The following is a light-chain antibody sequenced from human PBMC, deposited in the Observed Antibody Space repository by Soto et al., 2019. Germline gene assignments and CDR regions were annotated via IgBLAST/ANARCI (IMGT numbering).Light chain of an antibody. Sequence: QAVVTQPASVSGSPGQSITISCVGTSGDIGDYNYVSWYQQHPGKVPKVIIYDVSNRPSGVSYRFSGTKSGNTASLTASGLQADVYADYYCCSYTSSCTLIFGTGTNVTV. CDR2: DVS. CDR1: SGDIGDYNY. J-gene: IGLJ1*01. CDR3: CSYTSSCTLI. V-gene: IGLV2-14*01.